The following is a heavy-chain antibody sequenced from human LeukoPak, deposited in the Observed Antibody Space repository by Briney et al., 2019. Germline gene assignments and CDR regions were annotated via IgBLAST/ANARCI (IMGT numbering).Heavy chain of an antibody. CDR1: GGSISSGGYY. Sequence: PSETLSLTCTVSGGSISSGGYYWSWIRQHPGKGLEWIGYIYYSGSTYYNPSLKSRVTISVDTSKNQFSLKLSSVTAADTAVYYCARHVGGTVTTVLGWFDPWGQGTLVTVSS. CDR2: IYYSGST. D-gene: IGHD4-17*01. V-gene: IGHV4-31*03. CDR3: ARHVGGTVTTVLGWFDP. J-gene: IGHJ5*02.